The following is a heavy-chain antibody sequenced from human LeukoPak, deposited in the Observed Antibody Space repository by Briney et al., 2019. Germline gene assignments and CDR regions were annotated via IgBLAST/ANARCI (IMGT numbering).Heavy chain of an antibody. CDR3: ARGDNYYDKPTGY. D-gene: IGHD3-22*01. J-gene: IGHJ4*02. Sequence: ASVKVSFKGSGYTFTSYDINGVGQAGGQGGEWMGWLNPNSGNTPYPQQFQGRFTMTRNTSITTAYMELSSLRSEDTAVYYCARGDNYYDKPTGYWGQGTLVTLSS. CDR1: GYTFTSYD. CDR2: LNPNSGNT. V-gene: IGHV1-8*01.